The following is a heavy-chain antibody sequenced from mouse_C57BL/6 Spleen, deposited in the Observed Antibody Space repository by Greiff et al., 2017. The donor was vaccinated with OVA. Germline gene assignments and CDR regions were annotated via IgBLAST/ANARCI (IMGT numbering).Heavy chain of an antibody. J-gene: IGHJ4*01. Sequence: LVESGAELVRPGASVTLSCKASGYTFTDYEMHWVKQTPVHGLEWIGAIDPETGGTAYNQKFKGKAILTADKSSSTAYMELRSLTSEDSAVYYCTRGAIYWAMDYWGQGTSVTVSS. D-gene: IGHD2-1*01. CDR3: TRGAIYWAMDY. V-gene: IGHV1-15*01. CDR1: GYTFTDYE. CDR2: IDPETGGT.